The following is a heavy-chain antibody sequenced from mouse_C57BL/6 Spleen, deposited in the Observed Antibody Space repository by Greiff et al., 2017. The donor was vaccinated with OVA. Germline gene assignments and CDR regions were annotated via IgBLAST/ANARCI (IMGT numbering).Heavy chain of an antibody. D-gene: IGHD3-2*02. Sequence: VQLQQSGPELVKPGASVKISCKASGYSFTDYNMNWVKQSNGKSLEWIGVINPNNGTTSYNQKFKGKATLTVDQSSSTAYMQINILTSEDSAVYYCAKNSGYWFAYWGQGTLVTVSA. V-gene: IGHV1-39*01. CDR3: AKNSGYWFAY. J-gene: IGHJ3*01. CDR2: INPNNGTT. CDR1: GYSFTDYN.